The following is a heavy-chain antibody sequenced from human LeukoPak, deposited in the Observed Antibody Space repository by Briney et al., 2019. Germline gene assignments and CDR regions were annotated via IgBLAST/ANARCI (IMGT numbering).Heavy chain of an antibody. CDR1: GFTFSSYS. Sequence: GGSLRLSCAASGFTFSSYSMNWVRQAPGKGLEWVSSISSSSSSSYIYYADSVKGRFTISRDNAKNSLYLQMNSLRAEDTAVYYCARDVAMVSYYFDYWAREPWSPSPQ. V-gene: IGHV3-21*01. CDR3: ARDVAMVSYYFDY. CDR2: ISSSSSSSYI. J-gene: IGHJ4*02. D-gene: IGHD5-18*01.